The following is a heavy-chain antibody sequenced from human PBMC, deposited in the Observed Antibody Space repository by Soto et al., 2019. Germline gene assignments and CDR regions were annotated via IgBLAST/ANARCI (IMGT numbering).Heavy chain of an antibody. CDR2: IYTTGRT. V-gene: IGHV4-31*03. J-gene: IGHJ4*02. D-gene: IGHD6-19*01. CDR3: ARGIPVSGSFDY. Sequence: PSKTLSLTCTVSGDSIGRGVYYWTWIRQHPGKGLEWIAYIYTTGRTYYNPSLKSRVGISVDTSKNQFSLKLSSVTAADTAVYYCARGIPVSGSFDYWGQGTLVTVSS. CDR1: GDSIGRGVYY.